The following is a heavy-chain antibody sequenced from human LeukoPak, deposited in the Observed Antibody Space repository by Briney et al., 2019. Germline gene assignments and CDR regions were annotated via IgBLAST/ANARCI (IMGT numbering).Heavy chain of an antibody. CDR1: GYTLTELS. J-gene: IGHJ6*03. V-gene: IGHV1-24*01. CDR2: FDPEDGET. CDR3: ATAIWSGPAPYYYYMDV. D-gene: IGHD3-3*01. Sequence: ASVKVSCKVSGYTLTELSMHRVRQAPGKGLEWMGGFDPEDGETIYAQKFQGRVSMTEDTSTDTAYMELSSLRSEDTAVYYCATAIWSGPAPYYYYMDVWGKGTTVTVSS.